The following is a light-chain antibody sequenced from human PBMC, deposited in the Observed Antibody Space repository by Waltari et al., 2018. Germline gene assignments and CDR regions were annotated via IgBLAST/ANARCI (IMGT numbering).Light chain of an antibody. J-gene: IGLJ2*01. CDR1: SSTLGSNA. Sequence: QSVLTHSPSASGTPGQRCPISCSGSSSTLGSNAANWYRQTPGTAPKLLIFSNDQRPSGVPDRCSGSKSGTSASLAISGLQSEDEADYYCAAWDDSLNGVVFGGGTKLTVL. CDR3: AAWDDSLNGVV. V-gene: IGLV1-44*01. CDR2: SND.